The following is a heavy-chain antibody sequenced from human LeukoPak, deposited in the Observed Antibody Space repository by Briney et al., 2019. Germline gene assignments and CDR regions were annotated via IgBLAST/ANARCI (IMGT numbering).Heavy chain of an antibody. CDR2: ISGSTDYI. CDR1: GFTFSAYS. Sequence: EGSLRLSCAASGFTFSAYSMNWVRRAPGKGLEWVSSISGSTDYIYYADSVKGRFTISRDNAKNSLFLQMNSLRAEDTALYYCARDDDGYDRAFDVWGQGTMVTVSS. J-gene: IGHJ3*01. CDR3: ARDDDGYDRAFDV. V-gene: IGHV3-21*01. D-gene: IGHD5-24*01.